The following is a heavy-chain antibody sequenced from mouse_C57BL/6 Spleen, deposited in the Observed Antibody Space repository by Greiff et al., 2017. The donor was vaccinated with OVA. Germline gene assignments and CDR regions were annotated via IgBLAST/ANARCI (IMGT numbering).Heavy chain of an antibody. CDR3: ARRDYGSSYGFAY. J-gene: IGHJ3*01. CDR1: GFTFSSYT. Sequence: EVKLVESGGGLVKPGGSLKLSCAASGFTFSSYTMSWVRQTPEKRLEWVATISGGGGNTYYPDSVKGRFTISRDNAKNTLYLQMSSLRSEDTALYYCARRDYGSSYGFAYWGKGTLVTVSA. CDR2: ISGGGGNT. D-gene: IGHD1-1*01. V-gene: IGHV5-9*01.